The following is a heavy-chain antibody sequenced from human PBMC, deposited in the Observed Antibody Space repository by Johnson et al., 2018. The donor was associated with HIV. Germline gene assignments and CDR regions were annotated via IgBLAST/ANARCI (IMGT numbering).Heavy chain of an antibody. J-gene: IGHJ3*01. D-gene: IGHD1-26*01. CDR3: AKGQERVRATSMGGALDF. CDR1: GFTFSSYW. Sequence: VQLVESGGGLVQPGGSLRLSCAASGFTFSSYWMSWVRQAPGKGLEWVANIKQDGSEKYYMDSVKGRFTISRDNSKNTLFLQMNSLRAEDTAVYYCAKGQERVRATSMGGALDFWGQGTMVTVSS. V-gene: IGHV3-7*01. CDR2: IKQDGSEK.